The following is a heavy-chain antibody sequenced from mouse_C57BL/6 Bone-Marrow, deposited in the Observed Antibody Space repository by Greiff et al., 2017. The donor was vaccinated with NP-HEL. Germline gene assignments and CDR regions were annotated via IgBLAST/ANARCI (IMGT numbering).Heavy chain of an antibody. D-gene: IGHD1-1*01. Sequence: QVQLKQSGPELVRPGASVKMSCKAPGYTFTSYWMQWVRQRPGQGLEWIGKIFPGSGSTYYNEKFKGKATLTVDTSSSTAYMQLSSLTSEDSAVYFCAREGDYGSIYYAMDYWGQGTSGTVSS. CDR3: AREGDYGSIYYAMDY. J-gene: IGHJ4*01. CDR2: IFPGSGST. V-gene: IGHV1-56*01. CDR1: GYTFTSYW.